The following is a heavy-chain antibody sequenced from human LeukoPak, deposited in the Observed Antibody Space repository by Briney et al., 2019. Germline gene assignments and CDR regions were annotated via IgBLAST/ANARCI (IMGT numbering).Heavy chain of an antibody. J-gene: IGHJ4*02. CDR3: ARRPLSSSWLPFDY. CDR1: GGSISSSSYY. D-gene: IGHD6-13*01. CDR2: IYYSGST. Sequence: SETLSLTCTVSGGSISSSSYYWGWIRQPPGKGLECIGSIYYSGSTYYNPSLKSRVTISVDTSKNQFSLKLSSVTAADTAVYYCARRPLSSSWLPFDYWGQGTLVTVSS. V-gene: IGHV4-39*01.